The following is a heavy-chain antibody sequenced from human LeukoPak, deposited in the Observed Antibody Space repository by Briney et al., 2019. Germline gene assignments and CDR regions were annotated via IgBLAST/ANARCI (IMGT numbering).Heavy chain of an antibody. V-gene: IGHV3-33*08. CDR2: IWYDGSNK. J-gene: IGHJ4*02. CDR3: ARDIAARRFDY. Sequence: GGSLRLSCAASGFTFSSYGMHWVRQAPGKGLEWVAVIWYDGSNKYYADSVKGRFTISRDNSKNTLYLQMNSLRAEDTAVYYCARDIAARRFDYWGQGTLVTVSS. CDR1: GFTFSSYG. D-gene: IGHD6-6*01.